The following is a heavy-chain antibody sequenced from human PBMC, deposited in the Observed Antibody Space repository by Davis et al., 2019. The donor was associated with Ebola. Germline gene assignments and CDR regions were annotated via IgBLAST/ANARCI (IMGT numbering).Heavy chain of an antibody. D-gene: IGHD1-7*01. Sequence: GESLKISCAASGFTFSSHAMSWVRQAPGKGLEWVSGISGSGGSTYYADSVKGRFTSSRENSKNTLYLQMNSLRAEDTAVYYCTRGTKTLDSWGQGTLVTVSS. CDR2: ISGSGGST. V-gene: IGHV3-23*01. CDR3: TRGTKTLDS. J-gene: IGHJ4*02. CDR1: GFTFSSHA.